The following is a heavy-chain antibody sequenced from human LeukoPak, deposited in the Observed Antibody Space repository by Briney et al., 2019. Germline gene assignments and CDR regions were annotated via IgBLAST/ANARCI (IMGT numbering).Heavy chain of an antibody. J-gene: IGHJ4*02. V-gene: IGHV5-51*01. D-gene: IGHD4-17*01. CDR1: GYSFTSYW. CDR3: ARQYGGFDY. Sequence: GKSLKISCEGSGYSFTSYWLAWVRQMPGKGLDWMGIIHPGDSDIRYSPSFQGQVTISADKSITTAYLQWRSLKASDTARYYCARQYGGFDYWGQGTLVTVSS. CDR2: IHPGDSDI.